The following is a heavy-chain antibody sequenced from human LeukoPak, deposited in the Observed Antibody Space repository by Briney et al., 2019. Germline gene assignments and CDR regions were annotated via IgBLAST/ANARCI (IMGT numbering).Heavy chain of an antibody. CDR3: ARDPVVEYYFDY. CDR2: ISSSSSYI. Sequence: PGGSLRLSCAASGFTFSSYEMNWVRKAPGKGLEWVSSISSSSSYIYYADSVKGRFTISRDNAKNSLYLQMNSLRAEDTAVYYCARDPVVEYYFDYWGQGTLVTVSS. CDR1: GFTFSSYE. D-gene: IGHD2-21*01. J-gene: IGHJ4*02. V-gene: IGHV3-21*01.